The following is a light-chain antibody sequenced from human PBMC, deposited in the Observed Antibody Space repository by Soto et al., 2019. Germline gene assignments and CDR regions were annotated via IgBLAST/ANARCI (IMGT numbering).Light chain of an antibody. CDR2: GAS. V-gene: IGKV3-20*01. CDR1: QFFGSDY. Sequence: EIVLTQSPDTLSLSPGERATLSCRASQFFGSDYLAWYQQKPGQPPRLLIYGASRRATGIPDRFSGSGSGTDFPLTISSLEPEDFAMYYCQKYDGTGTFGQGTKVEIK. J-gene: IGKJ1*01. CDR3: QKYDGTGT.